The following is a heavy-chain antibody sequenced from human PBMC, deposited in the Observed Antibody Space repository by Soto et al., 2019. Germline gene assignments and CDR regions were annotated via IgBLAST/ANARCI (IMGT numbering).Heavy chain of an antibody. CDR1: GGSISTSSYY. CDR2: IYYSGST. J-gene: IGHJ4*02. V-gene: IGHV4-39*02. Sequence: SETLSLTCTVSGGSISTSSYYWGWIRQPPGKGLEWIGSIYYSGSTYYNPSLKSRVTISADTSKNQFSLKLSSVTAEDSGRYFCAKEIFAAAYAATSAFDLWGQGTLVTVSS. D-gene: IGHD2-8*01. CDR3: AKEIFAAAYAATSAFDL.